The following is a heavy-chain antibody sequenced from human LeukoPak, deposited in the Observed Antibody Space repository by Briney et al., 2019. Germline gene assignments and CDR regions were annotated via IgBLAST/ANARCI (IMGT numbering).Heavy chain of an antibody. V-gene: IGHV4-38-2*02. CDR2: IYHSGST. D-gene: IGHD6-13*01. CDR3: ARRPAAAGTNQRRYYYYYYMDV. Sequence: SETLSLTCTVSGYSISSGYYWGWIRQPPGKGLEWIGSIYHSGSTYYNPSLKSRVTISVDTSKNQFSLKLSSVTAADTAVYYCARRPAAAGTNQRRYYYYYYMDVWGKGTTVTISS. J-gene: IGHJ6*03. CDR1: GYSISSGYY.